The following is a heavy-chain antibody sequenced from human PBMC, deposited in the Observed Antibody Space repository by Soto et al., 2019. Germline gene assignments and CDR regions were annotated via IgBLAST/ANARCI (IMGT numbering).Heavy chain of an antibody. CDR3: ARDLSSRGSSLSYTPGY. J-gene: IGHJ4*02. CDR1: GYTFTSYY. CDR2: INPSGGST. V-gene: IGHV1-46*03. D-gene: IGHD3-10*01. Sequence: ASVKVSCKASGYTFTSYYMHWVRQAPGQGLEWMGIINPSGGSTSYARKFQGRVTMTRDTSTSTVYMELSSLRSEDTAVYYCARDLSSRGSSLSYTPGYWGQGTLVTVSS.